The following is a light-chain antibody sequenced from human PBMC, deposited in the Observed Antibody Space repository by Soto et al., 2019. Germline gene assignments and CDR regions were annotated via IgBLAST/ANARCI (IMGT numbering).Light chain of an antibody. V-gene: IGLV2-14*01. CDR1: SSDVGGYNY. J-gene: IGLJ1*01. Sequence: SALTQPASVSGSPGQSIAISCTGTSSDVGGYNYVSWYQQHPGKAPKFMIYDVSNRPSGVSNRFSGSKSGNTASLTISGLQAEYEADYYCSSYTTSNTRQIVFGTGTKVTVL. CDR2: DVS. CDR3: SSYTTSNTRQIV.